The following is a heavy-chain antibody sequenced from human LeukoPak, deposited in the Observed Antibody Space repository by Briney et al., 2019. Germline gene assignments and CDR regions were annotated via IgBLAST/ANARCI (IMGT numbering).Heavy chain of an antibody. CDR3: AKGRASHEY. V-gene: IGHV4-61*01. Sequence: SETLSLTCTVSGGSVSSGSYYWSWIRQPPGKGLEWIGSIYYSGATNYNPSLKSRVTISIDTSKNQFSLELTSVTAADTAVFYCAKGRASHEYWGQGILVTVSS. J-gene: IGHJ4*02. D-gene: IGHD3-16*01. CDR2: IYYSGAT. CDR1: GGSVSSGSYY.